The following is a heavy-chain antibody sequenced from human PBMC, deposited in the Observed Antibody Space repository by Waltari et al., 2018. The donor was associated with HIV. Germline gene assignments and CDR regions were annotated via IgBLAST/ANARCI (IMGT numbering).Heavy chain of an antibody. CDR3: ARVDNRRLVVYGMDV. J-gene: IGHJ6*02. CDR1: GVTFSSFY. Sequence: EVQLLESGGGLVQPGGSMRLSCVASGVTFSSFYLTWVRQAPGKGLEWVTYISSSVSTIYYADSVKGRFTISRNNAKNSLYLQMNSLRAEDTAVYYCARVDNRRLVVYGMDVWGQGTTVTVSS. V-gene: IGHV3-48*03. CDR2: ISSSVSTI. D-gene: IGHD2-2*03.